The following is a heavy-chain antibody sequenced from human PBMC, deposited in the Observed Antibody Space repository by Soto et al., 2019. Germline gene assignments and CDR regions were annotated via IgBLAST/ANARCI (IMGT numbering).Heavy chain of an antibody. Sequence: QVQLVQSGAEVKKPGSSVKVSCKASGGTFSSYAISWVRQAPGQGLEWMGGIIPIFGTANYAQKFQGRVTITADESTSTAYMELSSLRSDDTAVYYCARSGGSYYGSLSYFDYWGQGTLVTVSS. V-gene: IGHV1-69*01. J-gene: IGHJ4*02. D-gene: IGHD1-26*01. CDR2: IIPIFGTA. CDR3: ARSGGSYYGSLSYFDY. CDR1: GGTFSSYA.